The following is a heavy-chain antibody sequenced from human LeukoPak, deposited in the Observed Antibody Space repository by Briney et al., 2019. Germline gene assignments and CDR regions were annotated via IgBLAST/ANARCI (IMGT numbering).Heavy chain of an antibody. CDR3: ARDREGGWELPDY. J-gene: IGHJ4*02. D-gene: IGHD1-26*01. Sequence: PGGSLRLSCAASGFTFSDYYMSWIRQAPGKGLEWVSYISSSGSTIYYAGSVKGRFTISRDNAKNSLYLQMNSLRAEDTAVYCCARDREGGWELPDYWGQGTLVTVSS. V-gene: IGHV3-11*01. CDR2: ISSSGSTI. CDR1: GFTFSDYY.